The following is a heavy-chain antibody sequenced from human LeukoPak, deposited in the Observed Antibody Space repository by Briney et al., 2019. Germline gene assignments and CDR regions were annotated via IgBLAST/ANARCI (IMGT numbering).Heavy chain of an antibody. Sequence: GGSLRLSCAASGFTFNYYAMSWVRQAPGKGLEWVSAISGSGGSTYYADSVKGRFTISRDNSKNTLYLQMNSLRAEDTAVYYCARDPPQLGKGYWGQGTLVTVSS. J-gene: IGHJ4*02. D-gene: IGHD7-27*01. CDR1: GFTFNYYA. CDR3: ARDPPQLGKGY. V-gene: IGHV3-23*01. CDR2: ISGSGGST.